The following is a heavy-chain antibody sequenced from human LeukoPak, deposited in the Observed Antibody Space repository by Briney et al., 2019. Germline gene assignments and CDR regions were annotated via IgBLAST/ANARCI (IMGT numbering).Heavy chain of an antibody. D-gene: IGHD2-21*01. CDR1: GFTFDDYA. CDR3: AVTRTRGDH. V-gene: IGHV3-9*01. Sequence: GGSLRLSCAASGFTFDDYAMHWVRQAPGKGLEWVSGISWNSGSIGYADSVKGRFTISRDNAKNSLYLQMNSLRAEDTAVYYCAVTRTRGDHWGQGTLVTVSS. J-gene: IGHJ4*02. CDR2: ISWNSGSI.